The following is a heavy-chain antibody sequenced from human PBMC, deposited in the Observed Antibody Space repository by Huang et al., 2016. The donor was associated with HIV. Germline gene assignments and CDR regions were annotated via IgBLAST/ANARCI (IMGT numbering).Heavy chain of an antibody. CDR3: AREGQGYAMDV. CDR1: GYTFTSSS. CDR2: INPDVDST. Sequence: QVQLVQSGAEVKKPGASVKVSCKTSGYTFTSSSIPWVRQAPGQGLEWMGIINPDVDSTSYAPKFQGRVTMTRDTSTSTVYMELSSLRSEDTAMYYCAREGQGYAMDVWGQGTTVTVSS. J-gene: IGHJ6*02. V-gene: IGHV1-46*01.